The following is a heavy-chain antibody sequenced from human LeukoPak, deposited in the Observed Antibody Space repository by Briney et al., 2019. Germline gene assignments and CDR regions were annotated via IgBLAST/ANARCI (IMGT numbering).Heavy chain of an antibody. J-gene: IGHJ4*02. CDR2: ISSSSSYI. V-gene: IGHV3-21*01. CDR1: GFTFSSYS. Sequence: PGGSLRLSCAASGFTFSSYSMNWVRQAPGKGLEWVSSISSSSSYIYYADSVKGRFTISRDNAKNSLYLQMNSLRAEDTAVYYCARLGLRFVVVTATLDYWGQGTLVTVSS. D-gene: IGHD2-21*02. CDR3: ARLGLRFVVVTATLDY.